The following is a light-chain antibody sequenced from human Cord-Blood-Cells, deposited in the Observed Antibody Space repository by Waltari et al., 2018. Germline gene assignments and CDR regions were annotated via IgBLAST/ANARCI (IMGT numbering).Light chain of an antibody. CDR2: GAS. Sequence: EIVMTQSPAPLHVSPGERATLSCRASQRVSSNLAWYQQKPGQAPRLLIYGASTRATGIPARFSGSGSGTEFTLTISSLQSEDFAVYYGQQYNNWPLTFGGGTKVEIK. CDR3: QQYNNWPLT. J-gene: IGKJ4*01. CDR1: QRVSSN. V-gene: IGKV3-15*01.